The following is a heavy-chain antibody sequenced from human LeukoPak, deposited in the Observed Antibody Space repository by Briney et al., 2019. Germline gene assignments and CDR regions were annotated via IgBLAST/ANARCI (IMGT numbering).Heavy chain of an antibody. D-gene: IGHD6-13*01. CDR3: ARDTRIKQLVGNDY. J-gene: IGHJ4*02. Sequence: GSPRLSCAASGFTFSSYEMNWVCQAPGKGLEWVSYISSSGSTIYYADSVKGRFTISRDNAKNSLYLQMNSLRAEDTAVYYCARDTRIKQLVGNDYWGQGALVSVSS. CDR2: ISSSGSTI. V-gene: IGHV3-48*03. CDR1: GFTFSSYE.